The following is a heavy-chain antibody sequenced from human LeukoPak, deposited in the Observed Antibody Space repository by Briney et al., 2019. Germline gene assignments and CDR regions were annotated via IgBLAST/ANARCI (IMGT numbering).Heavy chain of an antibody. CDR3: ARERTV. D-gene: IGHD1-1*01. CDR1: GFTFSSYA. J-gene: IGHJ4*02. CDR2: ISYDGSNK. Sequence: GRSLRLSCAASGFTFSSYAMHWVRQAPGKGLEWVAVISYDGSNKYYADSVKGRFTISRDNSKNTLYLQMNSLRAEDTAVYYCARERTVWGQGTLVTVSS. V-gene: IGHV3-30-3*01.